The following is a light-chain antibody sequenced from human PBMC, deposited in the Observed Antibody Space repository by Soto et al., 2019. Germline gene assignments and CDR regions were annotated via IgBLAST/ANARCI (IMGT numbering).Light chain of an antibody. CDR3: QQYHDWPPLT. Sequence: EIIMTQSPATLSVSPGERATLSCRASQSINRNLAWYQQKPGQAPRLLFYGASSRATGVPDRFSVSGSGTDFTLTISRLEPEDFAVYYCQQYHDWPPLTFGGGTKLDMK. CDR2: GAS. CDR1: QSINRN. J-gene: IGKJ4*01. V-gene: IGKV3D-15*01.